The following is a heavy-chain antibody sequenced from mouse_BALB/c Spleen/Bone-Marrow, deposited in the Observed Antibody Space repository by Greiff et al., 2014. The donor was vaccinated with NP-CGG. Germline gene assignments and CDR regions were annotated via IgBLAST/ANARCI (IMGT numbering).Heavy chain of an antibody. CDR2: ISYGGST. CDR1: GYSITSDYA. CDR3: AKGTPDGNALAY. V-gene: IGHV3-2*02. D-gene: IGHD2-1*01. Sequence: EVQLQQSGPGLVKPSQSLSLTCTVTGYSITSDYAWNWIRQFPGNQLGWVGFISYGGSTSYNPSLKSRISITRDTSKNQFFLQWKSVTTEDTDTYYGAKGTPDGNALAYWGQGTPVTVSA. J-gene: IGHJ3*01.